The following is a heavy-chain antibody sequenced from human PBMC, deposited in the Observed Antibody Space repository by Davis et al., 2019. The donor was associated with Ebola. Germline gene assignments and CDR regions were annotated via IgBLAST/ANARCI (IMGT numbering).Heavy chain of an antibody. CDR1: AFTFDNYA. D-gene: IGHD6-19*01. Sequence: GGSLRLSCAASAFTFDNYAMHWVRQVPGKGLEWVSGISGSGARTFYANSVKGRFSISRDNYKDTLYLEINSLRAEDTAVYHCAKDMRSAVPGTPDYWGPGTRVTVSS. J-gene: IGHJ4*02. CDR3: AKDMRSAVPGTPDY. V-gene: IGHV3-23*01. CDR2: ISGSGART.